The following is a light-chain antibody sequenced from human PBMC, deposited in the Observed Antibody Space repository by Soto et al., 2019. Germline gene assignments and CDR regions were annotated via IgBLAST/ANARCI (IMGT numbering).Light chain of an antibody. CDR1: QGISTH. V-gene: IGKV1-27*01. CDR3: QNYNGAPWT. CDR2: AAS. J-gene: IGKJ1*01. Sequence: DIQMTQSPSSLSASVGDRVTITCRASQGISTHLVWYQQKPGTVPKLLIFAASTLQSGVPSRFSGSGSGTDFTLTISSLQPEDVATYYCQNYNGAPWTFGQGTKVDIK.